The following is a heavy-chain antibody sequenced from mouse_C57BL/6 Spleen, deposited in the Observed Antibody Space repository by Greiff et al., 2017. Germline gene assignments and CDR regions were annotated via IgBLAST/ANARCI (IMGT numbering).Heavy chain of an antibody. Sequence: QVHVKQPGAELVKPGASVKLSCKASGYTFTSYWMQWVKQRPGQGLEWIGEIDPSDSYTNYNQKFKGKATLTVDTSSSTAYMQLSSLTSEDSAVYYCARLLRYSYWYFDVWGTGTTVTVSS. J-gene: IGHJ1*03. CDR3: ARLLRYSYWYFDV. CDR2: IDPSDSYT. D-gene: IGHD1-1*01. V-gene: IGHV1-50*01. CDR1: GYTFTSYW.